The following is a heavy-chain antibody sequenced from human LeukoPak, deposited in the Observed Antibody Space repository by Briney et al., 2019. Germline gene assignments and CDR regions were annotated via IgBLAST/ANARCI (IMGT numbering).Heavy chain of an antibody. CDR2: IRYDGSNK. V-gene: IGHV3-30*02. Sequence: GGFLRLSCAASGFTFSSYGMHWVRQAPGKGLEWVAFIRYDGSNKYYADSVKGRFTISRDNSKNTLYLQMNSLRAEDTAVYYCARVSAAAGRGLGDYWGQGTLVTVSS. CDR3: ARVSAAAGRGLGDY. D-gene: IGHD6-13*01. J-gene: IGHJ4*02. CDR1: GFTFSSYG.